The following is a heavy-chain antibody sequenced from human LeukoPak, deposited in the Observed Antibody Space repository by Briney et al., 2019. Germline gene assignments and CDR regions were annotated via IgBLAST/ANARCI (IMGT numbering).Heavy chain of an antibody. Sequence: VKVSCKASGGTFSSYAISWVPQAPGQGLEWIGGIIPIFGTANYAQKFQGRVTITTDESTSTAYMELSSLRSEDTAVCYCARGNSDYGDYPDYYYYYMDVWGKGTTVTVSS. CDR2: IIPIFGTA. CDR1: GGTFSSYA. V-gene: IGHV1-69*05. J-gene: IGHJ6*03. D-gene: IGHD4-17*01. CDR3: ARGNSDYGDYPDYYYYYMDV.